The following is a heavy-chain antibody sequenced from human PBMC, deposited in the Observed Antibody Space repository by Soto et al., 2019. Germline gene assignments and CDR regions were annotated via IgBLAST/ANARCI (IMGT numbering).Heavy chain of an antibody. CDR1: GFTFSSYA. Sequence: EVQLLESGGGLVQPGGSLRLSCAASGFTFSSYAMSWVRQAPGKGLEWVAAISGSGGSTYYADSVKGRFTISRDNSKNPLYMQMNSLRAEDTAVYYCAKSFDWLGTYFDYWGQGTLVTVSS. CDR3: AKSFDWLGTYFDY. D-gene: IGHD3-9*01. V-gene: IGHV3-23*01. CDR2: ISGSGGST. J-gene: IGHJ4*02.